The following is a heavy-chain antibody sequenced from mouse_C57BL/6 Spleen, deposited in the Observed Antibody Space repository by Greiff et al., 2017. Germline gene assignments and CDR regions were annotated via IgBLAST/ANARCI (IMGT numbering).Heavy chain of an antibody. CDR3: ARQVYGTYYAMDY. V-gene: IGHV5-12*01. CDR1: GFTFSDYY. CDR2: ISNGGGST. D-gene: IGHD2-10*02. J-gene: IGHJ4*01. Sequence: EVQLQQSGGGLVQPGGSLKLSCAASGFTFSDYYMYWVRQTPEKRLEWVAYISNGGGSTYYPDTVKGRFTISRDNAKNTLYLQMSRLKSEDTAMYYCARQVYGTYYAMDYWGQGTSVTVSS.